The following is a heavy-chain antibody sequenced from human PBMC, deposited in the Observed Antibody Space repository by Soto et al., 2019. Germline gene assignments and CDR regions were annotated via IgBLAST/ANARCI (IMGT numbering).Heavy chain of an antibody. V-gene: IGHV4-4*02. Sequence: SETQSLTCTVSGGNIGSSNWWSWVRQPPGKGLEWIGEIYHSGSTNYNPSLKSRVTISVDKSKNQFSLKLSSVTAADTAVYYCAREGNGYSSSWYGNYYYGMDVWGQGTTVTVSS. CDR3: AREGNGYSSSWYGNYYYGMDV. CDR2: IYHSGST. CDR1: GGNIGSSNW. D-gene: IGHD6-13*01. J-gene: IGHJ6*02.